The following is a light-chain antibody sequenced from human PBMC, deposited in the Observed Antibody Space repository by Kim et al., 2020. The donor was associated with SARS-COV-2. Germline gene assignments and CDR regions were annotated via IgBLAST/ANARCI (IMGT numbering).Light chain of an antibody. V-gene: IGKV3-20*01. CDR1: QSISSSN. Sequence: LSPRERATLSCRASQSISSSNLAWYQQKPGQAPRLLIYGASNRATGIPDRFSGSGSGTDFTLTINRLEPEDFAVYYCQQYRSSLLTFGGGTKLEI. J-gene: IGKJ4*01. CDR3: QQYRSSLLT. CDR2: GAS.